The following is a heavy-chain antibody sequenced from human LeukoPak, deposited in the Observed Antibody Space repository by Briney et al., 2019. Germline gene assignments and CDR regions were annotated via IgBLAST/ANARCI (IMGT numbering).Heavy chain of an antibody. CDR3: ARGPLSIAAAGDY. CDR1: GYTFTGYY. Sequence: SVKVSCKASGYTFTGYYMHWVRQAPGQGLEWMGGIIPIFGTANYAQKFQGRVTITADESTSTAYMELSSLRSEDTAVYYCARGPLSIAAAGDYWGQGTLVTVSS. V-gene: IGHV1-69*13. CDR2: IIPIFGTA. J-gene: IGHJ4*02. D-gene: IGHD6-13*01.